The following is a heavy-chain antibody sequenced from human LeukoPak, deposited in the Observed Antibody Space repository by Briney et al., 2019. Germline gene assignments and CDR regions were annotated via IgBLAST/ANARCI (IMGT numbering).Heavy chain of an antibody. V-gene: IGHV3-30*02. CDR2: IRYDGSNK. J-gene: IGHJ4*02. D-gene: IGHD2-2*01. CDR1: GFTFSSYG. Sequence: GGSLRLSCAASGFTFSSYGMHWGRQAPGKGLEGGAFIRYDGSNKYYADSVKGRFTISRDNSKNTLYLQMNSLRAEDTAVYYCAKDGLGYCSSTSCIRTHFDYWGQGTLVTVSS. CDR3: AKDGLGYCSSTSCIRTHFDY.